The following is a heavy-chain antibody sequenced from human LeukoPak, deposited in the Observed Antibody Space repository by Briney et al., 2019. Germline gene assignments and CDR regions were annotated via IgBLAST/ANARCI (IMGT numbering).Heavy chain of an antibody. CDR1: GFTFSSYS. D-gene: IGHD5-24*01. Sequence: GGSLRLSCAASGFTFSSYSMNWVCQAPGKGLEWVSSISSSSSYIYHADSVKGRFTISRDNAKNSLYLQMNSLRAEDTAVYYCARVRGAFDIWGQGTMVTVSS. CDR2: ISSSSSYI. CDR3: ARVRGAFDI. J-gene: IGHJ3*02. V-gene: IGHV3-21*01.